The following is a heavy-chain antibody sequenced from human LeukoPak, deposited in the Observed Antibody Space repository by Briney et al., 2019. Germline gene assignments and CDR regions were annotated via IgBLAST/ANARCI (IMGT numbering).Heavy chain of an antibody. CDR2: IYYSGST. V-gene: IGHV4-59*12. CDR1: GGSISSYY. CDR3: ARGRYCSADICSGGDAFDI. Sequence: SETLSLTCTVSGGSISSYYWSWIRQPPGKGLEWIGYIYYSGSTNYNSSLKSRVTISVDTSKNQFSLKLSSVTAADTAVYYCARGRYCSADICSGGDAFDIWGQGTMVSVSS. D-gene: IGHD2-15*01. J-gene: IGHJ3*02.